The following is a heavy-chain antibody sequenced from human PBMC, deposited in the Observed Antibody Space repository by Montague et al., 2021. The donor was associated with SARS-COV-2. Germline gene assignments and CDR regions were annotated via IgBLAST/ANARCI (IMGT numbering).Heavy chain of an antibody. CDR3: ARSYYDILTAYYTPFDY. J-gene: IGHJ4*02. V-gene: IGHV2-70*04. D-gene: IGHD3-9*01. Sequence: PALVKPTQTLTLTCTFSGFSLSTSGMRASWIRQPPGKALEWLARIDWAXDKFYSTSLKTRLTISKDTSKNQVVLTMTNMDPVDTATYYCARSYYDILTAYYTPFDYWGQGTLVTVSS. CDR2: IDWAXDK. CDR1: GFSLSTSGMR.